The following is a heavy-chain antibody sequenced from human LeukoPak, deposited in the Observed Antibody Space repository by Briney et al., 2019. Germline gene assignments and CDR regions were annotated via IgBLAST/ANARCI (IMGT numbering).Heavy chain of an antibody. V-gene: IGHV1-46*03. CDR2: INPSGGTT. J-gene: IGHJ4*02. D-gene: IGHD5-24*01. CDR3: TRDQGDGYNYPFDY. CDR1: GYTFTSYY. Sequence: ASVKVSCKASGYTFTSYYMHWVRQAPGQGLEWMGIINPSGGTTTYAQKFQGRVTMTRDTSTSTVYIELSSLRSEDTAVYYCTRDQGDGYNYPFDYWGQGTLVTVSS.